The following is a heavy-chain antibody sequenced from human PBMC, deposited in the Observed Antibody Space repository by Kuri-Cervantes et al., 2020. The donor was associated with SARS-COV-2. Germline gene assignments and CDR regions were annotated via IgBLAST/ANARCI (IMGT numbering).Heavy chain of an antibody. CDR2: ISYDGSNK. CDR1: GFTFSSYA. D-gene: IGHD3-3*01. J-gene: IGHJ4*02. V-gene: IGHV3-30-3*01. Sequence: GGSLRLSCAASGFTFSSYAMHWVRQAPGKGLEWVAVISYDGSNKYYADSVKGRFTISRDNSKNTLYLQMSSLRAEDTAVYYCAREYDFWRTFDYWGQGTLVTVSS. CDR3: AREYDFWRTFDY.